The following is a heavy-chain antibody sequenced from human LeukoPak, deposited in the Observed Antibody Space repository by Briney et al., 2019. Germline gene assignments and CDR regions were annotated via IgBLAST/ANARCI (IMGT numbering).Heavy chain of an antibody. V-gene: IGHV3-23*01. CDR2: ISGSGGST. Sequence: GGSLRLSCAASGFTFSSYAMSWVRQAPGKGLEWISAISGSGGSTYYADSVRGRFTISRDNSKNTLYLQMNSLRAEDTAVYYCAKDHSVAGPPFDYWGQGTLVTVSS. CDR1: GFTFSSYA. CDR3: AKDHSVAGPPFDY. D-gene: IGHD6-19*01. J-gene: IGHJ4*02.